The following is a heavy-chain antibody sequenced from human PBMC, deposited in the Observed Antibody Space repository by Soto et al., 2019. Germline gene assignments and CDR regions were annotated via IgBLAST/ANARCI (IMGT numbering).Heavy chain of an antibody. CDR2: ISSSSYI. CDR3: AREELLLDYYYYYMDV. V-gene: IGHV3-21*01. J-gene: IGHJ6*03. D-gene: IGHD2-15*01. Sequence: GGSLRLSCAASGFTFSSYSMNWVCQAPGKGLEWVSSISSSSYIYYADSVKGRFTISRDNAKNSLYLQMNSLRAEDTAVYYCAREELLLDYYYYYMDVWGKGTTVTVSS. CDR1: GFTFSSYS.